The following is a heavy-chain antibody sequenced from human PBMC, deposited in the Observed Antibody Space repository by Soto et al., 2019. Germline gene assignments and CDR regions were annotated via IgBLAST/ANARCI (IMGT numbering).Heavy chain of an antibody. Sequence: WETLSLTCAVYCGSFSGYYWSWIRQPPGKGLEWIGEINHSGSTNYNPSLKSRVTISVDTSKNQFSLKLSSVTAADTAVYYCARPSWYYYDSSGFFDYWGQGTLVTVSS. V-gene: IGHV4-34*01. CDR2: INHSGST. CDR3: ARPSWYYYDSSGFFDY. J-gene: IGHJ4*02. D-gene: IGHD3-22*01. CDR1: CGSFSGYY.